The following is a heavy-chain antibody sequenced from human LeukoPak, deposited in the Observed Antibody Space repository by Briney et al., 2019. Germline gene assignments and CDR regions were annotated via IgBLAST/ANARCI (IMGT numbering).Heavy chain of an antibody. J-gene: IGHJ6*03. CDR1: GYTFTGYY. CDR3: ARGGLTGTWDYYYYMDV. Sequence: ASVKVSCKASGYTFTGYYMHWVRQAPGQGLEWMGGINPNSGGTNYVQKFQGRVTITRDTSISTAYMELSRLRSDDTAVYYCARGGLTGTWDYYYYMDVWGKGTTVTVSS. D-gene: IGHD1-7*01. V-gene: IGHV1-2*02. CDR2: INPNSGGT.